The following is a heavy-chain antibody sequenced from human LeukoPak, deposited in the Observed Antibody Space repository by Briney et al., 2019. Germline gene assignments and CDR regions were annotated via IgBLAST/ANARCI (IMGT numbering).Heavy chain of an antibody. CDR1: GFTFSSYA. V-gene: IGHV3-30-3*01. CDR3: ARETGSAVGSTDFDY. D-gene: IGHD4-17*01. Sequence: GRSLRLSCAASGFTFSSYAIHWVRQAPGKGLEWVAVISYDGSNKYYADSVKGRFTISRDNSKNTLYLQMNSLRAEDTAVYYCARETGSAVGSTDFDYWGQGTLVAVSS. J-gene: IGHJ4*02. CDR2: ISYDGSNK.